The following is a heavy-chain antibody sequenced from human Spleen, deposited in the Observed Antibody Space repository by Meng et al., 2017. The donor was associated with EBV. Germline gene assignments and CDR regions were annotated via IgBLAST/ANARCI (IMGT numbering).Heavy chain of an antibody. CDR2: ISAYNGNT. CDR3: AGDLQWELLSWFDP. Sequence: LVLLGAGLEDPRAAGKGSSQDFAYTTTRDRFSWVRQHPAQGLEWMGWISAYNGNTNYAPKFQSSVTMNSDTTTSTAYMELRSLRSDDTAVYYCAGDLQWELLSWFDPWGQGTLVTVSS. J-gene: IGHJ5*02. V-gene: IGHV1-18*04. CDR1: AYTTTRDR. D-gene: IGHD1-26*01.